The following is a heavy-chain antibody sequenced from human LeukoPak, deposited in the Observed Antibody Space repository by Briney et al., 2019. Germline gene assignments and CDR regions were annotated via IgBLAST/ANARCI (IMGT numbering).Heavy chain of an antibody. Sequence: GGSLRLSCAASGFTFSSYAMSWVRQAPGKGLEWVSAISGSGGSTYYADSVKGRFTISRDNSKNTLYLQMNSLRAEDTAVYYCAKVSSSGWCMMYYFDYWGQGTLVTVSS. V-gene: IGHV3-23*01. J-gene: IGHJ4*02. CDR1: GFTFSSYA. CDR2: ISGSGGST. CDR3: AKVSSSGWCMMYYFDY. D-gene: IGHD6-19*01.